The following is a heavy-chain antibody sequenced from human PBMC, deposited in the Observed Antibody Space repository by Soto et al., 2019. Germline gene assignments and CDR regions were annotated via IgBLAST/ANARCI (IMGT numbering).Heavy chain of an antibody. V-gene: IGHV3-23*01. Sequence: EVQLLESGGGFMQPGGSLRLSCAVSGFSFGNHAMTWVRQAPGKGLEWVSTISPSGGRTYYTDAVQGRFTVSRDNSKNTVFLQLNSLRAEDTAVYYCAREDRKLQWFGELLGPADYWGQGTLVTVSS. D-gene: IGHD3-10*01. CDR3: AREDRKLQWFGELLGPADY. J-gene: IGHJ4*02. CDR1: GFSFGNHA. CDR2: ISPSGGRT.